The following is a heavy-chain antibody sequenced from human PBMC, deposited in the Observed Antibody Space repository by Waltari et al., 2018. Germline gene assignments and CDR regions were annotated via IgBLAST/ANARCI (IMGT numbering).Heavy chain of an antibody. CDR3: ARSSGEYSSSHYFDY. J-gene: IGHJ4*02. CDR2: INHSGST. Sequence: QVQLQQWGAGLLKPSETLSLTCAVYGGSFSGYYWSWIRQPPGKGLEWIGEINHSGSTNYNPSLKSRVTISVDTSKNQFSLKLSSVTAADTAVYYCARSSGEYSSSHYFDYWGQGTLVTVSS. CDR1: GGSFSGYY. V-gene: IGHV4-34*01. D-gene: IGHD6-6*01.